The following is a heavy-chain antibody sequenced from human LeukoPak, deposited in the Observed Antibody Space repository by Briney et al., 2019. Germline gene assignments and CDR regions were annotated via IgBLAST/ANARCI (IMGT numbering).Heavy chain of an antibody. CDR3: ARNVASGFDF. CDR1: GYTFTSYG. CDR2: ISAYNGNT. V-gene: IGHV1-18*01. Sequence: ASVKVSCKASGYTFTSYGISWVRQAPGQGLEWMGWISAYNGNTNYAQKFQGRVTMTRDTSTSTVYMELSSLRSEDTAVYFCARNVASGFDFWGQGTLVTVSS. J-gene: IGHJ4*02. D-gene: IGHD1-1*01.